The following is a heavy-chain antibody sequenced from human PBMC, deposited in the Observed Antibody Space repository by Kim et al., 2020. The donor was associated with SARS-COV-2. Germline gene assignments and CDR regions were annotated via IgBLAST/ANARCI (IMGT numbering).Heavy chain of an antibody. J-gene: IGHJ3*02. CDR3: ARVGYSSSWYQPDDAFDI. Sequence: GGSLRLSCATSGFTFSSYWMHWVRQAPGKGLVWVSRINSDGSSTSYADSVKGRFTISRDNAKNTLYLQMNSLRAEDTAVYYCARVGYSSSWYQPDDAFDIWGQGTMVTVSS. CDR1: GFTFSSYW. V-gene: IGHV3-74*01. D-gene: IGHD6-13*01. CDR2: INSDGSST.